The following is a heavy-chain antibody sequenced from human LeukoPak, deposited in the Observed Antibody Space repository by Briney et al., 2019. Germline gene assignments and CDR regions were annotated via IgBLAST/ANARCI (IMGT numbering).Heavy chain of an antibody. V-gene: IGHV1-69*05. CDR3: ARDNSVGDNAWWFDP. J-gene: IGHJ5*02. D-gene: IGHD1-26*01. CDR1: GGTFSSYA. Sequence: ASVKVSCKASGGTFSSYAISWVRQAPGQGLEWMGGIIPIFGTANYAQKFQGRVTMTRDMSTSTDYMELSSLRSEDTAIYYCARDNSVGDNAWWFDPWGQGTLVTVSS. CDR2: IIPIFGTA.